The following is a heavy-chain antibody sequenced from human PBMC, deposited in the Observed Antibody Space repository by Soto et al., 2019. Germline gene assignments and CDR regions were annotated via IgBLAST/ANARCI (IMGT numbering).Heavy chain of an antibody. Sequence: QIQLVQSGAEVKKPGASVRVSCKASGYSFISYGITWVRQAPGQGLEWMGWISAFNANRAYAQKFQGRLTLTTDTSTSTDYRELTTLKSDDTAVYYCAKAPTAETGTLEYWGQGTLVTVSS. CDR3: AKAPTAETGTLEY. J-gene: IGHJ4*02. CDR1: GYSFISYG. CDR2: ISAFNANR. D-gene: IGHD1-1*01. V-gene: IGHV1-18*01.